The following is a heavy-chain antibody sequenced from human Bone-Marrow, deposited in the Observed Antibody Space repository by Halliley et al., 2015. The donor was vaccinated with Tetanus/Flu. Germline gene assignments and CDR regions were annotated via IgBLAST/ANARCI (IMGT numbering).Heavy chain of an antibody. J-gene: IGHJ3*01. V-gene: IGHV1-18*01. CDR2: ITANSGTT. CDR3: ARVAQDAFDF. Sequence: GLEGMGWITANSGTTYYSQIFQGRVTMTTDTSTDTAYLELRSLRYDDTAVYYCARVAQDAFDFWGQGTRVTVTS.